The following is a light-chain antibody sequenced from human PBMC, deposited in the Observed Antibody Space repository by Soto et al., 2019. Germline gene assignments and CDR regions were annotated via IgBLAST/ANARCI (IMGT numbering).Light chain of an antibody. CDR1: QSVINN. V-gene: IGKV3-15*01. Sequence: EIVLTQSPATLSVSPGERATLSCRASQSVINNLAWYQQKPGQGPRLLIFGASTRATDIPARFSGSGSGTEFTLTISSLQSEDFAVYYCQQYIHWPPRTFGGGTKVDIK. J-gene: IGKJ4*01. CDR3: QQYIHWPPRT. CDR2: GAS.